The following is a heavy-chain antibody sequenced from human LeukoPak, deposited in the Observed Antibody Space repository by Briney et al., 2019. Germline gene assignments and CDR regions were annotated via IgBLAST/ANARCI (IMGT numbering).Heavy chain of an antibody. CDR2: ISYDGSNK. CDR1: GFTFSSYA. V-gene: IGHV3-30*04. D-gene: IGHD6-13*01. CDR3: AREESSWYACFDY. J-gene: IGHJ4*02. Sequence: GGSLRLSCAASGFTFSSYAMHWVRQAPGKGLEWVAVISYDGSNKYYADSVKGRFTISRDNSKNTLYLQMNSLGAEDTAVYYCAREESSWYACFDYWGQGTLVTVSS.